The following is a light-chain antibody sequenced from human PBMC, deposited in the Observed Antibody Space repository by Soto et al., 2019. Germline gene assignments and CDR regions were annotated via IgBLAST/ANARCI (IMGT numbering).Light chain of an antibody. J-gene: IGKJ5*01. CDR3: QQYNDWPPIT. CDR1: ESVSNN. CDR2: YAS. Sequence: EIMMTQSPGTLSVSPGERATLSCRASESVSNNLAWYQQKPGHAPRLLIYYASTRATGIPARFSGSGSGTEFTLTTTSLQSEDVALYYCQQYNDWPPITFGQGTRLEIK. V-gene: IGKV3-15*01.